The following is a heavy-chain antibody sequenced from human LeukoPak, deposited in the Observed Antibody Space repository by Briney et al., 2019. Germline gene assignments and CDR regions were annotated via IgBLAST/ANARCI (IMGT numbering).Heavy chain of an antibody. V-gene: IGHV3-21*01. Sequence: GGSLRLSCAASGFTFSSYSMNWVRQAPGKGLEWVSSIRTSSSYIYYADSVKGRFTISRDNTKNSLYLQMNSLRAEDTAVYYCARCLEGGDILTGSGYWGQGTLVSVSS. D-gene: IGHD3-9*01. J-gene: IGHJ4*02. CDR2: IRTSSSYI. CDR1: GFTFSSYS. CDR3: ARCLEGGDILTGSGY.